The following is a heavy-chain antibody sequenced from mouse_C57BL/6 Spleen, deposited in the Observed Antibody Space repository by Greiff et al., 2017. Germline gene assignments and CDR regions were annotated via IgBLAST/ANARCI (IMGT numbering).Heavy chain of an antibody. CDR1: GYTFTSYW. CDR3: ARTPDYYGSSGFAY. V-gene: IGHV1-64*01. J-gene: IGHJ3*01. Sequence: QVQLQQPGAELVKPGASVKLSCKASGYTFTSYWMHWVKQRPGQGLEWIGMIHPNSGSTNYNEKFKSKATLTVDKSSSTAYMQLSSLTSEDSAVYYCARTPDYYGSSGFAYWGQGTLVTVSA. D-gene: IGHD1-1*01. CDR2: IHPNSGST.